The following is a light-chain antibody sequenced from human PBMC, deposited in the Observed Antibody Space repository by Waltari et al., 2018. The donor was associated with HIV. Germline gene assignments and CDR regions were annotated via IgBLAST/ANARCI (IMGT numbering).Light chain of an antibody. CDR2: STN. J-gene: IGLJ3*02. CDR3: VLYMGGGIWV. V-gene: IGLV8-61*01. CDR1: SCSVPTRYY. Sequence: QTVVTQEPSFSVSPGGTVTLTCCLNSCSVPTRYYPTWYQQTPGQTPRTLIYSTNTRSSGVPDRFSGSILGNKAALTITGAQADDESDYYCVLYMGGGIWVFGGGTKVTVL.